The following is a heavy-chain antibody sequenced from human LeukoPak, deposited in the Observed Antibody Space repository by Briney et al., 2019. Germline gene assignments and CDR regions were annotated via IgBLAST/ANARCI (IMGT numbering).Heavy chain of an antibody. CDR3: ARDSRNCRSTSCYTWYFDL. CDR2: INPNSGGT. CDR1: GYTFTGYY. D-gene: IGHD2-2*01. V-gene: IGHV1-2*02. Sequence: ASVTVSFKASGYTFTGYYMHWVRQAPGQGLEGMGWINPNSGGTNYAQKFQGRVTMTRDTSISTTYMELSRLNSDDTAVYYCARDSRNCRSTSCYTWYFDLWGRGTLVTVSS. J-gene: IGHJ2*01.